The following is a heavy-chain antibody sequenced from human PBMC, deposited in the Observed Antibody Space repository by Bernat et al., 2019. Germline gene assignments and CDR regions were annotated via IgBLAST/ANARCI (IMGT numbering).Heavy chain of an antibody. CDR3: ARERTKDNWNPDGLED. CDR2: ISYVGNNK. Sequence: VQLVESGGGVVQPGKSLRLSCEHPGFNLSIYAMYWVRQVPGKGLERVALISYVGNNKNYADSVKGRFTISRDNSRNTLYLQMNNLKAEDTAVYDCARERTKDNWNPDGLEDWGQVTLVTVSS. CDR1: GFNLSIYA. J-gene: IGHJ4*02. D-gene: IGHD1-20*01. V-gene: IGHV3-30*04.